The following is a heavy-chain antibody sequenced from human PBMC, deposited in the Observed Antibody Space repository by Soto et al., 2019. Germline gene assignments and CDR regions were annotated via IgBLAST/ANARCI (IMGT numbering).Heavy chain of an antibody. J-gene: IGHJ1*01. D-gene: IGHD6-19*01. V-gene: IGHV3-23*01. CDR3: AKGVPGIAVAGTGYFQH. Sequence: EVQLLESGGGLVQPGGSLRLSCAASGFTFSSYAMSWVRQAPGKGLEWVSGISGSGDSTYYADSVKGRFTISRDNSANXXYLQMNSLRAEDTAVYYCAKGVPGIAVAGTGYFQHWGQGTLVTVSS. CDR2: ISGSGDST. CDR1: GFTFSSYA.